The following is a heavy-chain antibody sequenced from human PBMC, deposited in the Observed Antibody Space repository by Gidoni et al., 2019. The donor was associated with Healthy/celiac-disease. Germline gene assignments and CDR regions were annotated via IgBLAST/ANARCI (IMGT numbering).Heavy chain of an antibody. V-gene: IGHV3-23*01. CDR1: GFTFSSYA. CDR2: ISGSGGST. Sequence: EVQLLESGGGWVQPGGSLRLSCEASGFTFSSYAMTWVRQAPGKGLECVSAISGSGGSTYYADSVKGRFTISRDNSKTTLYLQMNSLRAEDTAVYYCAKDGSGSYPNWFDPWGQRTLVTVSS. D-gene: IGHD1-26*01. CDR3: AKDGSGSYPNWFDP. J-gene: IGHJ5*02.